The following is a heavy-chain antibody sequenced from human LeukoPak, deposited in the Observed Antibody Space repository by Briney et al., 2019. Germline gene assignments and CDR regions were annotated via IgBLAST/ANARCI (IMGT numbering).Heavy chain of an antibody. CDR1: GGSISSYY. V-gene: IGHV4-4*07. CDR3: ASDSGWYTPFDY. D-gene: IGHD6-19*01. CDR2: IYTSGST. Sequence: SETLSLTCTVSGGSISSYYWSWIRQPAGKGLEWIGRIYTSGSTNYNPSLKSRVTMSVDTSKNQFPLKLSSVTAADTAVYYCASDSGWYTPFDYWGQGTLVTVSS. J-gene: IGHJ4*02.